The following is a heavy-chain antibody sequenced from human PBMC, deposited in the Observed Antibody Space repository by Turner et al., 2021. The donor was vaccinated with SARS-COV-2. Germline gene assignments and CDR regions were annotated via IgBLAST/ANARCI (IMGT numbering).Heavy chain of an antibody. CDR1: VGSISSSSYY. Sequence: QLQLQESGPGLLKPSETLSLPCPVSVGSISSSSYYWGWIRQPPGKGLEWIGNIYYSGSTYYNPSLKSRVTISVDTSKNQFSLKLSSVTAADTAVYYCASRLITMIVVVKDLSAFDIWGQGTMVTVSS. CDR3: ASRLITMIVVVKDLSAFDI. V-gene: IGHV4-39*01. J-gene: IGHJ3*02. CDR2: IYYSGST. D-gene: IGHD3-22*01.